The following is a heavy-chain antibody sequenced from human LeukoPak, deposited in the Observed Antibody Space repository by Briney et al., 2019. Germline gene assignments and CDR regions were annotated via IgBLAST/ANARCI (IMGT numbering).Heavy chain of an antibody. D-gene: IGHD6-19*01. V-gene: IGHV3-23*01. CDR3: AKVPGVAVAGTGDY. CDR1: GFTFSSYA. Sequence: PGGSLRLSCAASGFTFSSYAMNWVRQAPGKGLEWVSAIRGSGGRTYYADSVKGRFTISRDNSKNTLYLQMNSLRAEDTAIYYCAKVPGVAVAGTGDYWGQGTLVTVSS. CDR2: IRGSGGRT. J-gene: IGHJ4*02.